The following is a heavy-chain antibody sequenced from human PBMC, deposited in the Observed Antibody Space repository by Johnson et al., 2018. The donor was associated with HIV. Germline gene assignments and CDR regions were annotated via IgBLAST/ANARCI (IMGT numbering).Heavy chain of an antibody. V-gene: IGHV3-30*04. CDR2: ISYDGNNK. CDR3: TRRPSGYSRDAFDI. D-gene: IGHD5-18*01. J-gene: IGHJ3*02. Sequence: QVQLVESGGGVVQPGRSLRLSCAASGFTFNSYPMHWVRQAPGKGLEWVAVISYDGNNKYYEDSLKARFTISRDNSKNTLDLEMNSLRAEDTAVYYCTRRPSGYSRDAFDIWGQGTMVTVSS. CDR1: GFTFNSYP.